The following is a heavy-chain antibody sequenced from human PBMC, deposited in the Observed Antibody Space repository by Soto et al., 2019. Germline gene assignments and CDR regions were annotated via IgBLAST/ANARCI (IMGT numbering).Heavy chain of an antibody. Sequence: TLRVPSTVSYGSISNHYWRWIRKHPGKGLEWVGYIYYSGTTYYNPSLQSRVTISGDTAKHQFSLKLTSVTAADTAVYYCARRIPTAGLFDFWGQGALVTVSS. D-gene: IGHD6-13*01. V-gene: IGHV4-59*11. CDR2: IYYSGTT. J-gene: IGHJ4*02. CDR1: YGSISNHY. CDR3: ARRIPTAGLFDF.